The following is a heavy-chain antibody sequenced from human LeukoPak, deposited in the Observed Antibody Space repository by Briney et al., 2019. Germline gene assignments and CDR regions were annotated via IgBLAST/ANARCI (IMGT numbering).Heavy chain of an antibody. CDR1: GGSFSGYY. D-gene: IGHD3-22*01. V-gene: IGHV4-34*01. Sequence: PSETLSLTCAVYGGSFSGYYWSWIRQPPGKGLEWIGEINHSGSTNYNPSLKSRVTISVDTSKNQFSLKLSSVTAADTAMYYCARTHYYDSTGGYFDYWGQGTLVTVSS. J-gene: IGHJ4*02. CDR3: ARTHYYDSTGGYFDY. CDR2: INHSGST.